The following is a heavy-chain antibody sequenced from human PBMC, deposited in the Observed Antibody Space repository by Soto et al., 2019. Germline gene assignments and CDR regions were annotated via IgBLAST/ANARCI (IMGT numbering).Heavy chain of an antibody. CDR1: GGTFSSYA. J-gene: IGHJ6*02. D-gene: IGHD3-3*01. V-gene: IGHV1-69*13. CDR2: IIPIFGTA. Sequence: SVKVSCKASGGTFSSYAISWVRQAPGQGLEWMGGIIPIFGTANYAQKFQGRVTITADESTSTAYMELSSLRSEDTAVYYCARDRAILGVVIHYGMDVWAQGTTVTVSS. CDR3: ARDRAILGVVIHYGMDV.